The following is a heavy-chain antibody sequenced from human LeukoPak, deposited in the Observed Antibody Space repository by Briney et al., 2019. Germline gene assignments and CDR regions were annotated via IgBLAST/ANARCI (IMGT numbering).Heavy chain of an antibody. Sequence: PGGSLRLSCAASGFTFRDHAMYWVRQAPGKGLEWISGISWDSSSVAYADSVKGRFTISRDNSKNTLYLQMNSLRAEDTAVYYCAKEDEWLLCLFDYWGQGTLVTVSS. J-gene: IGHJ4*02. CDR1: GFTFRDHA. CDR3: AKEDEWLLCLFDY. V-gene: IGHV3-9*01. CDR2: ISWDSSSV. D-gene: IGHD3-3*01.